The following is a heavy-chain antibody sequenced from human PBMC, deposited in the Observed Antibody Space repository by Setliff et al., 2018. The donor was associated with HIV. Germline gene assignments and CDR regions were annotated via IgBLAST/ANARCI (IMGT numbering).Heavy chain of an antibody. Sequence: VSCKASGKTLSVHPISWVRQAPGRGLEWMGGIIPAFGRVNYAQKFQGRVTITTDESTTTVFMELTGLRSEDTAIYYCATAQGIATANFDYWGQGTLVTVS. J-gene: IGHJ4*02. V-gene: IGHV1-69*05. D-gene: IGHD6-13*01. CDR3: ATAQGIATANFDY. CDR1: GKTLSVHP. CDR2: IIPAFGRV.